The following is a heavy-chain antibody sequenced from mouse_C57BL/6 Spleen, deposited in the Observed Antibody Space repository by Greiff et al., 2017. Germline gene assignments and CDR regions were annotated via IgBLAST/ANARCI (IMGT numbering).Heavy chain of an antibody. V-gene: IGHV5-17*01. Sequence: EVKLQESGGGLVKPGGSLKLSCAASGFTFSDYGMHWVRQAPEKGLEWVAYISSGSSTIYYADTVKGRFTISRDNAKNTLFLQMTSLRSEDTAMYYCARVYYGGFAYWGQGTLVTVSA. CDR1: GFTFSDYG. CDR2: ISSGSSTI. D-gene: IGHD1-1*01. J-gene: IGHJ3*01. CDR3: ARVYYGGFAY.